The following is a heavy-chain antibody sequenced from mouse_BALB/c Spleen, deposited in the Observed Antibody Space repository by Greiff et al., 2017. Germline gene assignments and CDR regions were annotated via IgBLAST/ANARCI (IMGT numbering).Heavy chain of an antibody. Sequence: VQLQQPGAELVRPGASVKLSCKASGYSFTSYWMNWVKQRPGQGLEWIGMIHPSDSETRLNQKFKDKATLTVDKSSSTAYMQLSSLTSEDSAVYYCASERFITTVVASDYWGQGTTLTVSS. CDR2: IHPSDSET. V-gene: IGHV1-74*01. CDR3: ASERFITTVVASDY. J-gene: IGHJ2*01. CDR1: GYSFTSYW. D-gene: IGHD1-1*01.